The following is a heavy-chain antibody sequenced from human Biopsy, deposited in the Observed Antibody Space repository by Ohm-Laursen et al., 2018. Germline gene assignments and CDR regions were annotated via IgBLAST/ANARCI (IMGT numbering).Heavy chain of an antibody. CDR2: IYFTGRT. CDR3: ASAGYNPDWNFDL. V-gene: IGHV4-59*07. D-gene: IGHD5-24*01. Sequence: SDTLSLTCTVSGGPIYSYYWSWIRQPPGKALVWIGYIYFTGRTSYNPSLKSRVTMSVNTSKKQFPLRLSSVTAADTAVYYCASAGYNPDWNFDLWGRGTRVTVSS. CDR1: GGPIYSYY. J-gene: IGHJ2*01.